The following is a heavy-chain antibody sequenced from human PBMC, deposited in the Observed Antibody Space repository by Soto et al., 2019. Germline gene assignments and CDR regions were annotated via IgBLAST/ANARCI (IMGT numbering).Heavy chain of an antibody. J-gene: IGHJ4*02. CDR1: GFTLRYYG. CDR3: AKDNRQQLAKGGGVFDF. V-gene: IGHV3-30*18. CDR2: ISSEGIYT. Sequence: PGGSLRLSCVASGFTLRYYGMTGVRQAPGQGLEWLGLISSEGIYTYYADSVKGRFTFSRDNSKNTLYLQMSGLRPEDTAVYYCAKDNRQQLAKGGGVFDFWGQGTLVTVSS. D-gene: IGHD6-13*01.